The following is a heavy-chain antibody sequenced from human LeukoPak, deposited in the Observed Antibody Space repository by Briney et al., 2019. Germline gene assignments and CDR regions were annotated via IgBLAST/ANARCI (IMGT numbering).Heavy chain of an antibody. J-gene: IGHJ4*02. D-gene: IGHD3-10*01. CDR1: GGSISSYY. V-gene: IGHV4-38-2*02. Sequence: SETLSLTCTVSGGSISSYYWSWIRQPPGKGLEWIGSIYHSGSTYYNPSLKSRVTIAVDTSKNQFSLKLSSVTDVESCVYYCARDRSHYGSGSSKTDYWGQGTLVTVSS. CDR2: IYHSGST. CDR3: ARDRSHYGSGSSKTDY.